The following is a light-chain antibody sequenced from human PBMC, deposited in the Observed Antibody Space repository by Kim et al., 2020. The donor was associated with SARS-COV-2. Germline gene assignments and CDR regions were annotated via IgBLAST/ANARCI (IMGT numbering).Light chain of an antibody. Sequence: GQSVTVSGTGTSSDVGGYTSVSWYQQHPGKAPKLVIYEVTKRPAGVPDRFSASKSGNTASLTVSGLQSDDEADYYCNSYAGNNLWVFGGGTQLTVL. CDR3: NSYAGNNLWV. V-gene: IGLV2-8*01. J-gene: IGLJ3*02. CDR1: SSDVGGYTS. CDR2: EVT.